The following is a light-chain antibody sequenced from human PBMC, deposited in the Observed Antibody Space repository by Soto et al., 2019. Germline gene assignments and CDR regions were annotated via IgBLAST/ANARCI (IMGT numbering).Light chain of an antibody. Sequence: EIVLTQSPATLSLSPGERATLSCRASQSVSSYLAWYQQKPGQAPRLLIYDASNRATGIPARFSGSGSGTDFTLTISSLEPEDFAFYYCHHRSNWPPMYTFGQGTKLEIK. CDR2: DAS. CDR1: QSVSSY. V-gene: IGKV3-11*01. J-gene: IGKJ2*01. CDR3: HHRSNWPPMYT.